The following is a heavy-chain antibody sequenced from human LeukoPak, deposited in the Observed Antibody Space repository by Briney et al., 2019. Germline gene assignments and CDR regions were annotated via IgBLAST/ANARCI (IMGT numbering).Heavy chain of an antibody. D-gene: IGHD3-22*01. CDR1: GGSISSYY. J-gene: IGHJ3*01. CDR3: ARAHKYHYYDSSGAFDV. CDR2: IYHSGST. V-gene: IGHV4-59*12. Sequence: PSETLSLTCTVSGGSISSYYWSRIRQPPGKGLEWIGEIYHSGSTNYNPSLKSPVTISVDKSKNQFSLKLSSVTAADTAAYYCARAHKYHYYDSSGAFDVWGQGTVVIVSS.